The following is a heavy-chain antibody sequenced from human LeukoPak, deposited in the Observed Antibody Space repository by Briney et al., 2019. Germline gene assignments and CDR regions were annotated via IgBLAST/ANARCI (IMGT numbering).Heavy chain of an antibody. CDR3: ARDLAWGGY. CDR2: ISGSGGDT. V-gene: IGHV3-23*01. D-gene: IGHD7-27*01. J-gene: IGHJ4*02. Sequence: GGSLRLSCAASGFTFSNFLMTWVRQAPGKGPEWVSAISGSGGDTYYADSVKGRFTISRDNSKNTLYLQMNSLRAEDTAVYYCARDLAWGGYWGQGTLVTVSS. CDR1: GFTFSNFL.